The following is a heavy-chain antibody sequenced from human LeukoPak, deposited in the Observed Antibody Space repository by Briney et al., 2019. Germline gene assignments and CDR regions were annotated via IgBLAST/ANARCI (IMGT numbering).Heavy chain of an antibody. CDR2: ISGSGGST. Sequence: GGSLRLSCAASGFTFSSYAMSWVRQAPGKGLEWVSAISGSGGSTYYADSVKGRFTISRDNSKNTLYLQMNSLRAEDTAVYYRAKSYGSGSYFIYYYGMDVWGQGTTVTVSS. J-gene: IGHJ6*02. D-gene: IGHD3-10*01. CDR3: AKSYGSGSYFIYYYGMDV. CDR1: GFTFSSYA. V-gene: IGHV3-23*01.